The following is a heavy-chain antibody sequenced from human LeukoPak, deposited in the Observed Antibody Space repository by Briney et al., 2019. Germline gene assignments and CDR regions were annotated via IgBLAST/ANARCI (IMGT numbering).Heavy chain of an antibody. CDR3: SRDNAAVPGGDY. D-gene: IGHD3-16*01. CDR2: IKQDGSES. Sequence: GGSLRLSCAASGFSFTDCWMSWVRQAPGKGLEWVANIKQDGSESAYLASVKGRFTVSRDNANNFLYLQMNNLRVEDTAVYYCSRDNAAVPGGDYWGQGVLVTVSS. J-gene: IGHJ4*02. V-gene: IGHV3-7*01. CDR1: GFSFTDCW.